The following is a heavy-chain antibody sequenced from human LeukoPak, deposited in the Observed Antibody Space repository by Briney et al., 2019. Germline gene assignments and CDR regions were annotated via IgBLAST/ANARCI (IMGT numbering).Heavy chain of an antibody. Sequence: SETLSLTCTVSGVSVSSGSYHWSWIRQPAGKGLEWIGRIYTSGNTNYNPSLTSRVTISVDTSKNQFSLKLNSMTAADTAVYYCARGFGYYDSSGYNFAWAFDIWGQGTMVTVSS. CDR3: ARGFGYYDSSGYNFAWAFDI. CDR2: IYTSGNT. V-gene: IGHV4-61*02. J-gene: IGHJ3*02. CDR1: GVSVSSGSYH. D-gene: IGHD3-22*01.